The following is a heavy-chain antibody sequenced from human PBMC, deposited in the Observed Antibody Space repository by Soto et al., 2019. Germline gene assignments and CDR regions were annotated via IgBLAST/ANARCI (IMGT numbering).Heavy chain of an antibody. D-gene: IGHD6-13*01. CDR2: IVPLFRTT. J-gene: IGHJ6*02. Sequence: QVQLVQSGAEAKKPGSSVKVSCTTSGGTFSSYAISWVRQAPGQGLEWMGGIVPLFRTTNYAQKFQGRVTITADTSTCTVYMELSGLRSGDTAVYYCARGGYSSTWSNLLDRSGLDVWGQGTTVTVSS. CDR3: ARGGYSSTWSNLLDRSGLDV. V-gene: IGHV1-69*06. CDR1: GGTFSSYA.